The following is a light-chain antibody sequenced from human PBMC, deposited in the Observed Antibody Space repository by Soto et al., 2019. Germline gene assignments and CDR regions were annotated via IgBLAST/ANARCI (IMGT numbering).Light chain of an antibody. CDR1: QSVSSY. CDR3: QQRSNWPPIT. V-gene: IGKV3-11*01. CDR2: DAS. J-gene: IGKJ5*01. Sequence: EIGMTQSPATLSGSPGERATLSCGGSQSVSSYLAWYQQKPGQAPRLLIYDASNRATGIPASFSGSGSGTDFTLTISSLQPADFAAYYCQQRSNWPPITFGHGTRLEIK.